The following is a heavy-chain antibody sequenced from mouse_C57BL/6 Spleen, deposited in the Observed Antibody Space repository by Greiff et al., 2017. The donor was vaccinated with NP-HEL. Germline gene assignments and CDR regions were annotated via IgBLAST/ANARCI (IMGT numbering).Heavy chain of an antibody. Sequence: VQLQQSGAELVRPGASVKLSCTASGFNIKDDYMHWVKQRPEQGLEWIGWIDPENGDTEYASKFQGKATITADTSSNTAYLQLSSLTSEDTAVYYCARFDGYYALAYWGQGTLVTVSA. CDR1: GFNIKDDY. V-gene: IGHV14-4*01. CDR3: ARFDGYYALAY. J-gene: IGHJ3*01. D-gene: IGHD2-3*01. CDR2: IDPENGDT.